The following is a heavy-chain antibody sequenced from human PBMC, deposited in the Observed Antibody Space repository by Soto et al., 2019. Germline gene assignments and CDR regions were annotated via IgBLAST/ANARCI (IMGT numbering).Heavy chain of an antibody. D-gene: IGHD3-9*01. CDR3: VKEVGPCCDWSYYFDY. CDR2: ISNNASDT. Sequence: WGSLRLSCSAAGFSFSDFAIHWVRQAPGKGLEYVSAISNNASDTYYADSVRGRFTISRDNSKNTLYLQMSSLTPEDTAVYYCVKEVGPCCDWSYYFDYWGQGTTVTVSS. J-gene: IGHJ4*03. V-gene: IGHV3-64D*06. CDR1: GFSFSDFA.